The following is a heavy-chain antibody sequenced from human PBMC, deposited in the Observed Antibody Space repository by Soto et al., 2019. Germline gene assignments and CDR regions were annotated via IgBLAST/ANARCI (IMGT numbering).Heavy chain of an antibody. Sequence: GGSLRLSCAASGFTFSRYAMNWVRQAPGKGLEWVSAISGSGGSIYYADSVKGRFTISRDNSKNTLYLQMNSLRVEDTAVYYCAKGALEIVVVNPFDYWGQGTLVTVSS. D-gene: IGHD3-22*01. J-gene: IGHJ4*02. V-gene: IGHV3-23*01. CDR1: GFTFSRYA. CDR3: AKGALEIVVVNPFDY. CDR2: ISGSGGSI.